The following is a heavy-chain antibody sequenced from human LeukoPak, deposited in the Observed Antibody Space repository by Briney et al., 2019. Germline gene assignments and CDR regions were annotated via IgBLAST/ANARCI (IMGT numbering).Heavy chain of an antibody. V-gene: IGHV3-7*01. J-gene: IGHJ2*01. CDR2: IKQDGSEK. CDR1: GFTFDNYA. CDR3: AREPIYWYFDL. Sequence: GGSLRLSCAASGFTFDNYAMHWVRQAPGKGLEWVANIKQDGSEKYYVDSVKGRFTISRDNAKNSLYLQMNSLRAEDTAVYYCAREPIYWYFDLWGRGTLVTVSS.